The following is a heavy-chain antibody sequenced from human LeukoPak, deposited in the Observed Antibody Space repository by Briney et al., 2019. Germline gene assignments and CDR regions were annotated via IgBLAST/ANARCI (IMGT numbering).Heavy chain of an antibody. CDR1: GFTFSSYE. CDR2: ISSSGSTI. D-gene: IGHD1/OR15-1a*01. Sequence: PGGSLRLSCAASGFTFSSYEMNWVHQAPGKGLEWVSYISSSGSTIYYADSVKGRFTISRDNAKNSLYLQMNSLRAEDTAVYYCARDRGNRGDDAFDIWGQGTMVTVSS. V-gene: IGHV3-48*03. CDR3: ARDRGNRGDDAFDI. J-gene: IGHJ3*02.